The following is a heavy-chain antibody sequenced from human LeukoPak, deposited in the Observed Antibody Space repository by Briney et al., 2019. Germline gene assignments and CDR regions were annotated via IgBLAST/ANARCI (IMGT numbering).Heavy chain of an antibody. CDR1: GFTFSSYA. CDR2: ISGSGGST. D-gene: IGHD3-22*01. CDR3: AREDHYYDSSGDDAFDI. Sequence: PGGSLRLSCAASGFTFSSYAMSWVRQAPGKGLEWVSAISGSGGSTYYADSVKGRFTISRDNAKNSLYLQMNSLRAEDTAVYYCAREDHYYDSSGDDAFDIWGQGTMVTASS. V-gene: IGHV3-23*01. J-gene: IGHJ3*02.